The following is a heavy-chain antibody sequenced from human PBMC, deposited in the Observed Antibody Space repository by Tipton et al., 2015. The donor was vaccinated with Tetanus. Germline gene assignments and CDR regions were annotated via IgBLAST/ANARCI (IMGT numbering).Heavy chain of an antibody. CDR2: VYFSGDT. V-gene: IGHV4-39*01. CDR3: ARHNSGYFTFFDY. CDR1: GVSIADNTNY. J-gene: IGHJ4*02. D-gene: IGHD3-3*01. Sequence: GLVKPSGTLSLTCTVSGVSIADNTNYWGWVHQPPGKGLEWIGSVYFSGDTYSDPSLKSRVTISVDTSRNQFSLRLSSVTAADTAVYYCARHNSGYFTFFDYWSQGTLVTVSS.